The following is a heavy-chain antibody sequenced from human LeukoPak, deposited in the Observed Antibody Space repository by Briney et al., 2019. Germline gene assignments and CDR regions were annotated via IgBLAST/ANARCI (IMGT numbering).Heavy chain of an antibody. CDR3: ARGTESVVVTAILNYYYYMDV. V-gene: IGHV1-2*02. CDR1: GYTFTGYY. Sequence: ASVKVSCKASGYTFTGYYMHWVRQAPGQGLGWMGWINPNSGGTNYAQKFQGRVTMTRDTSISTAYMELSRLRSDDTAVYYCARGTESVVVTAILNYYYYMDVWGKGTTVTVSS. J-gene: IGHJ6*03. CDR2: INPNSGGT. D-gene: IGHD2-21*02.